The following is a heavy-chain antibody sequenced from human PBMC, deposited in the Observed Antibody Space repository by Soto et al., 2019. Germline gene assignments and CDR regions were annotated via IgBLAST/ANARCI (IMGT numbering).Heavy chain of an antibody. CDR3: AREVGYGDFSAALLD. V-gene: IGHV1-69*01. CDR2: VISLFGTA. Sequence: VQVMQSGAEVKKPGSSVKVSCKASGGTFSSHSINWVRQAPGQGLEWMGGVISLFGTANYAHNFKGRVTITADQSTSTAYMELNRLRSDDTAVYYCAREVGYGDFSAALLDWGQGTLVTVSS. J-gene: IGHJ4*02. CDR1: GGTFSSHS. D-gene: IGHD4-17*01.